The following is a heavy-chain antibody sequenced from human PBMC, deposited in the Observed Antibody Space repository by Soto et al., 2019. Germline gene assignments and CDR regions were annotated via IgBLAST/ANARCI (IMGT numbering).Heavy chain of an antibody. Sequence: GESLKISFKGSVYSFTGYWISWVRQMPGKGLEWMGRFYPSDSYTXXSPSFQGPXTISAYKAICTXYLQWXRLKASDTAMYYCALIALDAFDIWAQGTMVTVSS. V-gene: IGHV5-10-1*01. CDR1: VYSFTGYW. D-gene: IGHD2-8*01. J-gene: IGHJ3*02. CDR3: ALIALDAFDI. CDR2: FYPSDSYT.